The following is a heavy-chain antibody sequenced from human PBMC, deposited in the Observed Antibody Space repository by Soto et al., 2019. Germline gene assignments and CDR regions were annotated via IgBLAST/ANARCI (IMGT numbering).Heavy chain of an antibody. CDR2: IGTAGDT. D-gene: IGHD3-22*01. J-gene: IGHJ4*02. V-gene: IGHV3-13*04. Sequence: PGGSLRLSCSASGFTFSSYDMDWVRQGPGKGLEWVSAIGTAGDTNYAGSVKGRFTISRENAKNSLYLQMNSLRAGDTAIYFCARAIGPTLFDYWGQGTLVTVSS. CDR3: ARAIGPTLFDY. CDR1: GFTFSSYD.